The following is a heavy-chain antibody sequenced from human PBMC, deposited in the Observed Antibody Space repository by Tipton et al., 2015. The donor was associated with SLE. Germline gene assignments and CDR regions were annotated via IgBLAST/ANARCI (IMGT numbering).Heavy chain of an antibody. D-gene: IGHD3-16*02. V-gene: IGHV4-39*07. CDR3: AIQSYDYVWGSYRYKDY. J-gene: IGHJ4*02. Sequence: TLSLTCTVSSGSISSSSYYWGWIRQPPGKGLEWIGSIYYSGSTYYNPSLKSRVTISVDTSKNQFSLKLSSVTAADTAVYYCAIQSYDYVWGSYRYKDYWGQGTLVTVSS. CDR2: IYYSGST. CDR1: SGSISSSSYY.